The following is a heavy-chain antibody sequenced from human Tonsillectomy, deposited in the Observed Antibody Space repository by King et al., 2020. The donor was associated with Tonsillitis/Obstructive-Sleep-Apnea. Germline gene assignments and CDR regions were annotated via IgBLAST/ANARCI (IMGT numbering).Heavy chain of an antibody. J-gene: IGHJ4*02. V-gene: IGHV3-23*04. CDR1: GFTISSRA. D-gene: IGHD2-8*02. CDR2: ITNNAGKT. CDR3: ANDHESTGSPAFDS. Sequence: VQLVESGGGLVQPGGSLRLSCAASGFTISSRAVSWVRQAPGKGLDWVASITNNAGKTHYAASVMGRFTLSRDESTNTLHLQMNSLRAEDTAVYYCANDHESTGSPAFDSWGQGTLVTVSS.